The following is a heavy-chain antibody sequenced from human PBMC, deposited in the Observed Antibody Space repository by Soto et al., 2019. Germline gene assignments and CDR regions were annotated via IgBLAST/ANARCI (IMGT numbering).Heavy chain of an antibody. V-gene: IGHV3-11*01. CDR3: ARDTFHLRYAFDF. J-gene: IGHJ3*01. D-gene: IGHD3-16*01. Sequence: QVQLVESGGGLVKPGGSLRLSCAASGFTFSDYYMSWIRQAPGKGLEWVSYISSSGSTIYYADSVKGRFTISRDSDKNALDLKTSRLSAEDTAVDYSARDTFHLRYAFDFWGQGTIVTVSS. CDR1: GFTFSDYY. CDR2: ISSSGSTI.